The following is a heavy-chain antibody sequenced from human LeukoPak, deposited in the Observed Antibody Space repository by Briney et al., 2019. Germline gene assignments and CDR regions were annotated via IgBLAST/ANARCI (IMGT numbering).Heavy chain of an antibody. J-gene: IGHJ4*02. Sequence: GASVKVSCKASGYTFTDYYMHWVRQAPGQGLEWMGRFNPNSGATNSAQKFQGRVIMTGDTSISTAYMELSRLRSDDTAVYYCARELANFFDYWGQGTLVTVSS. CDR3: ARELANFFDY. CDR1: GYTFTDYY. V-gene: IGHV1-2*06. D-gene: IGHD6-6*01. CDR2: FNPNSGAT.